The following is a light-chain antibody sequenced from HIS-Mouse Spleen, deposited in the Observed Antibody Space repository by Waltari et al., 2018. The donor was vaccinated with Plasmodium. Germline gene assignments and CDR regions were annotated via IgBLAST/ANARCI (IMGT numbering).Light chain of an antibody. J-gene: IGLJ2*01. CDR1: ALPKKY. CDR2: QDS. V-gene: IGLV3-1*01. Sequence: SYELTQPPSVSVSPGQTARITCSGAALPKKYAYWYQQKPGQSPVLVIYQDSKRPSGIPERFSGSNSGNTATLTISGTQAMDEADYYCQAWDSSTVVFGGGTKLTVL. CDR3: QAWDSSTVV.